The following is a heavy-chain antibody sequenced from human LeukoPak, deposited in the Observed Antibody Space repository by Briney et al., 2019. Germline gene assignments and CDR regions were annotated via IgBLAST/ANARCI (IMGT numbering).Heavy chain of an antibody. CDR2: INPNSGGT. Sequence: ASVKVSFKASVYTFTGYYMHWVRQAPGQGLEWMGWINPNSGGTNYAQKFQGRVTMTRDTSISTAYMELSRLRSDDTAVYYCAVAVAGTFLFDYWGQGTLVTVSS. CDR1: VYTFTGYY. V-gene: IGHV1-2*02. D-gene: IGHD6-19*01. J-gene: IGHJ4*02. CDR3: AVAVAGTFLFDY.